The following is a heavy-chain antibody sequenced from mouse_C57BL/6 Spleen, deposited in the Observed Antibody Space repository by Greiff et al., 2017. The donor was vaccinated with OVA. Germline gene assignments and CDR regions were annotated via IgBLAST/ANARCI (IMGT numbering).Heavy chain of an antibody. Sequence: QVQLQQSGAELVRPGASVKLSCKASGYTFTDYYINWVKQRPGQGLEWIARIYPGSGNTYYNEKFKGKATLTAEKSSSTAYMQLSSLTSEDSAVYCCARTYYGSSHAMDYWGQGTSVTVSS. D-gene: IGHD1-1*01. CDR1: GYTFTDYY. J-gene: IGHJ4*01. V-gene: IGHV1-76*01. CDR3: ARTYYGSSHAMDY. CDR2: IYPGSGNT.